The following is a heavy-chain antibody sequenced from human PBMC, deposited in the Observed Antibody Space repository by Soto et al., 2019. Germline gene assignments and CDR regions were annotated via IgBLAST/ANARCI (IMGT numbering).Heavy chain of an antibody. CDR1: GVSISSGTYY. Sequence: TLSLTCPVSGVSISSGTYYWGWIRQHPGKGLEWIGYIYYSGSTYYNPSLKSRVTISVDTSKNQFSLKLSSVTAADTAVYYCARFSDFWSGYYSYNWFDPWGQGTLVTVYS. CDR3: ARFSDFWSGYYSYNWFDP. D-gene: IGHD3-3*01. CDR2: IYYSGST. V-gene: IGHV4-31*03. J-gene: IGHJ5*02.